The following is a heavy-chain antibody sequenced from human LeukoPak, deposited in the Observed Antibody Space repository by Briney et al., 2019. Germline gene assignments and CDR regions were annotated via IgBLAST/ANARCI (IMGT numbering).Heavy chain of an antibody. D-gene: IGHD2-2*01. CDR3: ARALRYCSSTSCPMDV. CDR1: GYTFTSYG. V-gene: IGHV1-18*01. CDR2: VSAYNGNT. Sequence: ASVKVSCKASGYTFTSYGISWVRQAPGQGLEWMGWVSAYNGNTNYAQKLQGRVTMTTDTSTSTAYMELRSLRSDDTAVYYCARALRYCSSTSCPMDVWGQGTTVTVSS. J-gene: IGHJ6*02.